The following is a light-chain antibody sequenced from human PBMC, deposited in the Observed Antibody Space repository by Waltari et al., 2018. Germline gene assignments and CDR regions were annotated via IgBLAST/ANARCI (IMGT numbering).Light chain of an antibody. J-gene: IGKJ1*01. CDR3: QQSYSNPET. CDR2: AAS. Sequence: AIRMTQSPSSFSASTGDRVTITCRASQGISSYLAWYQQKPGKAPKLLIYAASTLQSWFPSRFSGSGSWTDFTLTISCLQPEDFATYYCQQSYSNPETFGLGTKVEIK. V-gene: IGKV1-8*01. CDR1: QGISSY.